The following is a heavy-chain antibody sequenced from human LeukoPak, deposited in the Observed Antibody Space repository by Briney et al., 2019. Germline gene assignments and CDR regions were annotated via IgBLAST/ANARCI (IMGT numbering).Heavy chain of an antibody. V-gene: IGHV1-18*04. CDR3: ATYGLGYCSGVSCNPLVELDY. CDR1: GYTFTSYG. J-gene: IGHJ4*02. D-gene: IGHD2-15*01. Sequence: ASVKVSFQASGYTFTSYGISWVRQAPGQERDWMGWISAYNCNTNYAQKLQGRVTMTTDTSTSTAYMELRSLRSDDAAVYYCATYGLGYCSGVSCNPLVELDYWGQGTLFTVSS. CDR2: ISAYNCNT.